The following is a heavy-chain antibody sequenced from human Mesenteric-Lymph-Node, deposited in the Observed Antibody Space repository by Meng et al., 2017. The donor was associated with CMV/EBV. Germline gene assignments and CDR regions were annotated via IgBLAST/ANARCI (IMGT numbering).Heavy chain of an antibody. CDR2: ISSSGSTI. CDR3: ARAYAVAGLQGY. CDR1: GFTFSDYY. D-gene: IGHD6-19*01. Sequence: SSAASGFTFSDYYMSWIRQAPGKGLEWVSYISSSGSTIYYADSVKGRFTISRDNAKNSLYLQMNSLRAEDTAVYYCARAYAVAGLQGYWGQGTLVTVSS. V-gene: IGHV3-11*04. J-gene: IGHJ4*02.